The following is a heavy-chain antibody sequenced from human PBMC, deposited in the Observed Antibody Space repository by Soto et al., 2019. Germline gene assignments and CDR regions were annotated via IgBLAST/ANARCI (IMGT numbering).Heavy chain of an antibody. D-gene: IGHD3-22*01. V-gene: IGHV4-39*01. Sequence: SETLSLTCTVSGGSISSSSYYWGLIRQPPGKGLEWIGNVYYGGSTYYNPSLKSRVTISVETSKSQFSLKLSSVTAADTAVYYCAGGDYYHSSGYYFYYYTMDVWGQGTTVTVSS. CDR3: AGGDYYHSSGYYFYYYTMDV. CDR2: VYYGGST. CDR1: GGSISSSSYY. J-gene: IGHJ6*02.